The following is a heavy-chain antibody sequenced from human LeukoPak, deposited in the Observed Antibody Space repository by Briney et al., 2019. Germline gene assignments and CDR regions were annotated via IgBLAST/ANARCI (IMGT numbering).Heavy chain of an antibody. J-gene: IGHJ1*01. V-gene: IGHV3-74*01. CDR1: GFTFSRYW. CDR2: INGDGSTT. D-gene: IGHD3-22*01. Sequence: GGSLRLSCAASGFTFSRYWMHWVRQAPGKGLVWVSRINGDGSTTSCADSVKGGFTISRDNAKNTLYLQMNSLRAEDTAVYYCATGNYYDSRGYYTFGHWGQGTLVTVSS. CDR3: ATGNYYDSRGYYTFGH.